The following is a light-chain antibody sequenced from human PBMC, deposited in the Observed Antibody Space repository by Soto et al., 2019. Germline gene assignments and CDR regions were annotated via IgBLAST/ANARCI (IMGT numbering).Light chain of an antibody. J-gene: IGKJ4*01. CDR2: GAS. CDR3: QQYGSSPALT. CDR1: QSVSSSY. V-gene: IGKV3-20*01. Sequence: EIVLTQSPGTLSLSPGERATLSCRASQSVSSSYLAWYQQKPGQAPRLLIYGASSRATGIPDRFSGGGSGTDFTLTISRLEPGDFAVYYCQQYGSSPALTFGGGTKVEIK.